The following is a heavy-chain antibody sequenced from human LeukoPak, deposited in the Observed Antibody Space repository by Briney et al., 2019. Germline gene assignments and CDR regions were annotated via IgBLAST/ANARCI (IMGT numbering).Heavy chain of an antibody. CDR2: LYHTGST. Sequence: SETLSLTCAVSGASINSHYCSWIRQSPGKGLEWTGYLYHTGSTHSNPTLKSRVTMSLDTSRNHFSLNLTSVTTADTAVYYCATGWFGHYFESWGPGTLVTVSS. V-gene: IGHV4-59*11. D-gene: IGHD3-10*01. CDR1: GASINSHY. CDR3: ATGWFGHYFES. J-gene: IGHJ4*02.